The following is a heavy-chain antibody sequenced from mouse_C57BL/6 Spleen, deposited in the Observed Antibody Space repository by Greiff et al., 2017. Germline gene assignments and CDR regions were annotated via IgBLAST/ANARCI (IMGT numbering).Heavy chain of an antibody. CDR2: IDPSDSYT. V-gene: IGHV1-50*01. Sequence: QVQLQQPGAELVKPGASVKLSCKASGYTFTSYWMQWVKQRPGQGLEWIGEIDPSDSYTNYNQKFKGKATLTVDTSSSTAYMQLSSLTSEDSAVYYCAREEGLTTVVAPLDYWGQGTSVTVSS. CDR1: GYTFTSYW. CDR3: AREEGLTTVVAPLDY. D-gene: IGHD1-1*01. J-gene: IGHJ4*01.